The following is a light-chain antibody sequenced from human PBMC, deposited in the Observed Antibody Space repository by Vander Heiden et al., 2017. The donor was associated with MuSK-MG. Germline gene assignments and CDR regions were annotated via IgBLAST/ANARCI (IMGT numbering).Light chain of an antibody. J-gene: IGKJ1*01. V-gene: IGKV1-39*01. CDR3: QQSDSTSWT. Sequence: DIQMTQSPSFLSASVGDRVTITCRASQSISSYLNWYQQKPGKAPKLLIYAASSLQSGVPSRFSGSGSGTDFTLTISSLQPEDFATYYCQQSDSTSWTFGQGTKVEIK. CDR1: QSISSY. CDR2: AAS.